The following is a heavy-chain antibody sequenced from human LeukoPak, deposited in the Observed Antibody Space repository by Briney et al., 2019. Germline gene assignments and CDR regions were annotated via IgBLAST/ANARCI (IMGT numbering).Heavy chain of an antibody. CDR1: GFSFRSYG. D-gene: IGHD3-16*01. CDR3: AKDPSPSPLGWFDP. V-gene: IGHV3-30*02. CDR2: IQYDGSNQ. J-gene: IGHJ5*02. Sequence: GGSLRLSCAASGFSFRSYGMHWVRQAPGKGLEWVAYIQYDGSNQQYADSVKGRFSISRDNSKNTLYLQMNSLRAEDTAVYYCAKDPSPSPLGWFDPWGQGTLVTVSS.